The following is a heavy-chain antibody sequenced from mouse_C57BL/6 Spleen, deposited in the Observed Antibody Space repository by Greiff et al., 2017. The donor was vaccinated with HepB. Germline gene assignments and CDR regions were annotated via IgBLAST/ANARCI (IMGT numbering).Heavy chain of an antibody. Sequence: DVKLVESGGGLVKPGGSLKLSCAASGFTFSDYGMHWVRQAPEKGLEWVAYISSGSSTIYYADTVKGRFTISRDNAKNTLFLQMTSVRSEDTAMYYSAGGGLHWYFDVWGTGTTVTVSS. CDR3: AGGGLHWYFDV. J-gene: IGHJ1*03. D-gene: IGHD3-3*01. CDR1: GFTFSDYG. V-gene: IGHV5-17*01. CDR2: ISSGSSTI.